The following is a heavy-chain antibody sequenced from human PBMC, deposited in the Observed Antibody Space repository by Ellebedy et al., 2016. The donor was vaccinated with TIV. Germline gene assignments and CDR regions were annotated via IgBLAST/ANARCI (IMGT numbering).Heavy chain of an antibody. J-gene: IGHJ4*02. Sequence: SETLSLXXTVSGGSISSYYWSWIRQPPGKGLEWIGYIYYSGSTNYNPSLKSRVTMSVDTSKNQFSLKLSSVTAADTAVYYCARGAADPSGWYPFDYWGQGTLVTVSS. CDR3: ARGAADPSGWYPFDY. D-gene: IGHD6-19*01. CDR2: IYYSGST. CDR1: GGSISSYY. V-gene: IGHV4-59*01.